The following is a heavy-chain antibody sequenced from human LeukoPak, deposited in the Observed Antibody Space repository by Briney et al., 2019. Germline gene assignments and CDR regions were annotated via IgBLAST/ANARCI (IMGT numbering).Heavy chain of an antibody. V-gene: IGHV4-59*01. D-gene: IGHD1-26*01. CDR1: GGSISSYY. CDR2: IYYSGST. CDR3: ARLILGQFDY. J-gene: IGHJ4*02. Sequence: SETLSLTCTVSGGSISSYYWSWIRQPPGKGLEWIGYIYYSGSTNYNPSLKSRVTTSVDTSKNQFSLKLSSVTAADTAAYYCARLILGQFDYWGQGTLVTVSS.